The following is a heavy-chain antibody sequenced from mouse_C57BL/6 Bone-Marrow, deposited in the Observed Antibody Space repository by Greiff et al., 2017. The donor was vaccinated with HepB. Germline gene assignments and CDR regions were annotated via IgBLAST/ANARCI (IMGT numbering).Heavy chain of an antibody. V-gene: IGHV1-54*01. CDR2: INPGSGGT. CDR3: ARAGYDGYYGWYVDV. Sequence: VQLQQSGAELVRPGTSVKVSCKASGYAFTNYLIEWVKQRPGQGLEWIGVINPGSGGTNYNEKFKGKATLTADKSSSTAYMQLSSLTSEDSAVYFCARAGYDGYYGWYVDVWGTGTTVTVTS. D-gene: IGHD2-3*01. CDR1: GYAFTNYL. J-gene: IGHJ1*03.